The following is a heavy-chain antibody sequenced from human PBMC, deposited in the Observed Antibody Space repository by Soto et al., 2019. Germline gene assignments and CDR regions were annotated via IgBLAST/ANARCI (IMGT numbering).Heavy chain of an antibody. CDR2: IYYSGSI. J-gene: IGHJ4*02. D-gene: IGHD2-8*01. Sequence: SETLSLTCTVFGGSISGYYWSWIRQPPGKGLECIGYIYYSGSINYNPSLKSRVTISVDTSKNQFSLKLSSVTAADTAVYYCARGIGFCTDGVCYPAFDSWGQGTLVTVSS. CDR1: GGSISGYY. CDR3: ARGIGFCTDGVCYPAFDS. V-gene: IGHV4-59*01.